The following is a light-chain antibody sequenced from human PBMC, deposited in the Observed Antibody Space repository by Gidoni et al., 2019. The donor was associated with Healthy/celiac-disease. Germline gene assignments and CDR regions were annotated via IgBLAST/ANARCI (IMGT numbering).Light chain of an antibody. CDR3: QSYDSSNQWV. J-gene: IGLJ3*02. CDR1: SGSIASNY. V-gene: IGLV6-57*01. CDR2: EDN. Sequence: FILTQPHPVSESPGKTVTISCTRSSGSIASNYVQWYQQPPGSSPTTVLYEDNQRPSGVPDRFSGSIDSSSNSASPTISGVKTEDEADYYCQSYDSSNQWVFGGGTKLTVL.